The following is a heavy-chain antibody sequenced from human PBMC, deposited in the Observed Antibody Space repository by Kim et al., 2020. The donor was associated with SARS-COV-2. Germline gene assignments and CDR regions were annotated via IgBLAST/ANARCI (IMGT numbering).Heavy chain of an antibody. CDR1: GYTFTGYY. Sequence: ASVKVSCKASGYTFTGYYMHWVRQAPGQGLEWMGRINPNSGGTNYAQKFQGRVTMTRDTSISTAYMELSRLRSDDTAVYYCATLGYCSGGSCPVSYGMDVWGQGTTVTVSS. V-gene: IGHV1-2*06. D-gene: IGHD2-15*01. J-gene: IGHJ6*02. CDR2: INPNSGGT. CDR3: ATLGYCSGGSCPVSYGMDV.